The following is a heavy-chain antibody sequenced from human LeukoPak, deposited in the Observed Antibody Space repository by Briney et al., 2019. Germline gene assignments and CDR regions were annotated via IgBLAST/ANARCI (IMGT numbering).Heavy chain of an antibody. CDR2: INPNSGGT. V-gene: IGHV1-2*02. D-gene: IGHD5-18*01. J-gene: IGHJ5*02. CDR1: GYTFTGYY. Sequence: ASVKVSCKASGYTFTGYYMHWVRQAPGQGLELMGWINPNSGGTNYAQKFQGRITMTRDTSISTAYMELSRLRSDDTAVYYCARDTAMVTYWFDPWGQGTLVTVSS. CDR3: ARDTAMVTYWFDP.